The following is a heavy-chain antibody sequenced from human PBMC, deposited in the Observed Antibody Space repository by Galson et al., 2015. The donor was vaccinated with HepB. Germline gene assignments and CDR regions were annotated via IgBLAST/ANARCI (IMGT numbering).Heavy chain of an antibody. Sequence: SLRLSCAASGFPFSNYTMHWVRQAPGKGLEYVSTITSNGGRTYYTDSVKGRFTISRDNSKNTLYLQMSGLRAADTSVYYCAKGLRVYYYETSGYSPFDCWGQGTLVIVSS. D-gene: IGHD3-22*01. CDR3: AKGLRVYYYETSGYSPFDC. V-gene: IGHV3-64D*08. CDR2: ITSNGGRT. CDR1: GFPFSNYT. J-gene: IGHJ4*02.